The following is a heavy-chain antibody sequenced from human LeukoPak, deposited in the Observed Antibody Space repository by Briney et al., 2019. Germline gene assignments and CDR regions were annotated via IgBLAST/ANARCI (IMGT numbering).Heavy chain of an antibody. CDR2: IYNNGRT. CDR3: NYYGSGSYYRGVLDAFDI. J-gene: IGHJ3*02. V-gene: IGHV4-30-4*01. D-gene: IGHD3-10*01. CDR1: GRSISSGDYY. Sequence: SETLSLTCTVSGRSISSGDYYWSWIRQPPGKGLEWIGYIYNNGRTYYNPSLKSRVTISVDTSKNQFSLKLSSVTAADTAVYYCNYYGSGSYYRGVLDAFDIWGQGTMVTVSS.